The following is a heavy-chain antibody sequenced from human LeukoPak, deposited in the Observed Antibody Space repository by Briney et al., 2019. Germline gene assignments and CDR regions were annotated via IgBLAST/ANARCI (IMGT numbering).Heavy chain of an antibody. CDR2: ISGGDNT. Sequence: RPGGSLRLSCAAPGFTVSRNYMRWVRQAPGRGLEWVSIISGGDNTFYAASVRGRFTVSREKSKNTLYLQMNSLRVEDTAVYYCASRDRGYYFGMDVWGQGTTVTVSS. D-gene: IGHD5-24*01. V-gene: IGHV3-53*01. J-gene: IGHJ6*02. CDR3: ASRDRGYYFGMDV. CDR1: GFTVSRNY.